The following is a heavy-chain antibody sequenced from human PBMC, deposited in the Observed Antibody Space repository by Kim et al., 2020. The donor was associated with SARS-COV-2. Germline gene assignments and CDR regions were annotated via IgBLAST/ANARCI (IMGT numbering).Heavy chain of an antibody. CDR3: ARDHGSYYYGSGSFPLPYYYYGRDV. V-gene: IGHV4-61*01. Sequence: SETLSLTCTVSGGSVSSGSYYWSWIRQPPGKGLEWIGYIYYSGSTNYNPSLKSRVTISVDTSKNQFSLKLSSVTAADTAVYYCARDHGSYYYGSGSFPLPYYYYGRDVWGQGTTVTVSS. D-gene: IGHD3-10*01. J-gene: IGHJ6*02. CDR1: GGSVSSGSYY. CDR2: IYYSGST.